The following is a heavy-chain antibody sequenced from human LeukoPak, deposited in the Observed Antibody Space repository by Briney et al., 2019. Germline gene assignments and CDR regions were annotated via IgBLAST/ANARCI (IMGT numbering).Heavy chain of an antibody. D-gene: IGHD3-10*01. J-gene: IGHJ4*02. CDR3: AGEIGASGGDY. Sequence: PGGSLRLSCAASGFTFSSYSMNWVRQAPGKGLEWVSYISHTNSTIYYPDPVKARFTISSDNAKNSLSLQMNSLRAEDTAVYYCAGEIGASGGDYWGQGTLVTVSS. CDR2: ISHTNSTI. V-gene: IGHV3-48*01. CDR1: GFTFSSYS.